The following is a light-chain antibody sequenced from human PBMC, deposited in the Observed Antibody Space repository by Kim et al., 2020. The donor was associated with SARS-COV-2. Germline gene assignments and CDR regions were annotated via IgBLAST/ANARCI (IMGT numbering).Light chain of an antibody. J-gene: IGLJ3*02. Sequence: SYELTQPLSVSVALGQTARITCGGNNIGSKNVHWYQQKPGQAPVLVIYRDSDRPSGIPERFSGSNSGNTATLTISRVEAGDEADYYCQVWDSSSDHPVFGGGTKLTVL. CDR1: NIGSKN. V-gene: IGLV3-21*04. CDR3: QVWDSSSDHPV. CDR2: RDS.